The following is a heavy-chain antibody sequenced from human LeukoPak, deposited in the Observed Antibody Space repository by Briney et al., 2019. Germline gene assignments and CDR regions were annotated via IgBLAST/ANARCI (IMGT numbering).Heavy chain of an antibody. CDR2: IIPIFGTA. CDR1: GYTFTSYY. Sequence: GASVKVSCKASGYTFTSYYMHWVRQAPGQGLEWMGGIIPIFGTANYAQKFQGRVTITADESTSTAYMELSSLRSEDTAVYYCARDKTGTTGAYYFDYWGQGTLVTVSS. CDR3: ARDKTGTTGAYYFDY. J-gene: IGHJ4*02. D-gene: IGHD1-7*01. V-gene: IGHV1-69*13.